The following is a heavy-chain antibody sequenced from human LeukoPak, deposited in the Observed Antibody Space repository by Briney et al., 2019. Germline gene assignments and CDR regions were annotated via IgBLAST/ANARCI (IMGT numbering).Heavy chain of an antibody. CDR3: ARDFVVVPAAMIQYNWFDP. D-gene: IGHD2-2*01. CDR1: GYTFTGYY. Sequence: ASVKVSCKASGYTFTGYYMHWVRQAPGQGLEWMGRINPNSGGTNYAQKFQGRVTMTRDTSIGTAYMELSRLRSDDTAVYYCARDFVVVPAAMIQYNWFDPWGQGTLVTVSS. J-gene: IGHJ5*02. CDR2: INPNSGGT. V-gene: IGHV1-2*06.